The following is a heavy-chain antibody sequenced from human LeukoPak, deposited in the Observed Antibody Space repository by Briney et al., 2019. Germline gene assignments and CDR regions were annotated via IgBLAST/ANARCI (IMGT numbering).Heavy chain of an antibody. Sequence: PSQTLSLTCAVSGGSISSGGYSWSWIRQHPGKGLEWIGYIYYSGSTYYNPSLKSRVTISVDTSKNQFSLKLSSVTAADTAVYYCARDNWNYVEHAFDIWGQGTMVTVSS. D-gene: IGHD1-7*01. CDR2: IYYSGST. CDR1: GGSISSGGYS. V-gene: IGHV4-31*11. CDR3: ARDNWNYVEHAFDI. J-gene: IGHJ3*02.